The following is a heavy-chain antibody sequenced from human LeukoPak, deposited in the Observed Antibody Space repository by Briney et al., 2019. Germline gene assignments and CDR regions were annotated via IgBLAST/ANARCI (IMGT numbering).Heavy chain of an antibody. CDR2: IYHSGST. J-gene: IGHJ4*02. D-gene: IGHD4-17*01. Sequence: SETLSLTCAGSGGSISSSNWWSWVRQPPGKGLEWIGEIYHSGSTNYNPSLKSRVTISVDKSKSQFSLKLTSVTAADTAVYYCARKGYGDYRTFDYWGQGTLVTVSS. V-gene: IGHV4-4*02. CDR1: GGSISSSNW. CDR3: ARKGYGDYRTFDY.